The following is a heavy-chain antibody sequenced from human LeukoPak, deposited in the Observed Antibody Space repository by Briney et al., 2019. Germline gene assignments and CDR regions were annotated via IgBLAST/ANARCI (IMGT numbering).Heavy chain of an antibody. V-gene: IGHV4-39*01. CDR2: IYYSGST. CDR3: ARQQYSSGPGDY. CDR1: GGSISSSSYY. Sequence: KSSETLSLTCTVSGGSISSSSYYWGWIRQPPGKGLEWIGSIYYSGSTYYNPSLKSRVTISVDTSKNQFSLKLSSVTAADTAVYYCARQQYSSGPGDYWGQGTLVTVSS. J-gene: IGHJ4*02. D-gene: IGHD6-19*01.